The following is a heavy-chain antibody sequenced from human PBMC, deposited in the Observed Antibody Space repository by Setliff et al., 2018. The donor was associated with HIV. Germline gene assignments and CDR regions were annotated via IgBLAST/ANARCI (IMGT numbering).Heavy chain of an antibody. Sequence: PGGSLRLSCAAAGFIFDNAWMSWVRQAPGKGLEWVGRIKSKADGGTTEHAAPVKGRFAISRDDSENTVYLQMNSLKAEDTALYYCAKDGYSDYLNSYFDYWGQGTLVTVSS. J-gene: IGHJ4*02. CDR3: AKDGYSDYLNSYFDY. V-gene: IGHV3-15*01. CDR1: GFIFDNAW. CDR2: IKSKADGGTT. D-gene: IGHD4-17*01.